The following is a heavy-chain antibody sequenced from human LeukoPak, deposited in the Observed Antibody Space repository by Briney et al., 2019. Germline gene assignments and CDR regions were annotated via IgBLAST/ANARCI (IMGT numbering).Heavy chain of an antibody. V-gene: IGHV3-30*02. CDR2: IRYDGSNK. Sequence: GGSLRLSCAASGFTFSSYGMHWVRQAPGKGLEWVAFIRYDGSNKYYADSVKGRFTISRDNAKNSLYLQMNSLRAEDTAVYYCARGVITIFGVVTDPFDYWGQGTLVTVSS. CDR3: ARGVITIFGVVTDPFDY. CDR1: GFTFSSYG. D-gene: IGHD3-3*01. J-gene: IGHJ4*02.